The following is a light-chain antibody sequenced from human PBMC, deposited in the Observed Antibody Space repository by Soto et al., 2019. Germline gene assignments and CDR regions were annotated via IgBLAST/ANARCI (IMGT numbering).Light chain of an antibody. Sequence: LTQSPGTLSLSPGERATLSCRASQSVSSYLAWYQQNPGKAPRLLIYGASTLQTGVPSRFSGSGSGTDFTLTISSLQPEDFATYYCQQVNNYPYTFGQGTKLEI. J-gene: IGKJ2*01. V-gene: IGKV1-9*01. CDR3: QQVNNYPYT. CDR2: GAS. CDR1: QSVSSY.